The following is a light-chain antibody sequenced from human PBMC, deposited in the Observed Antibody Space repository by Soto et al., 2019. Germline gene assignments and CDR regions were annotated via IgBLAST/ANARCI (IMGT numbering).Light chain of an antibody. J-gene: IGKJ2*01. CDR1: QSVSTN. V-gene: IGKV3-15*01. Sequence: EILMTQSPATLSVSPGERVTLSCRASQSVSTNLVWYQQKPGQVPRVLIYGASTRATGIPARFSGSGSGTEFTLTISRLEPEDFAVYFCQQFGSSPSTFGQGTKLEIK. CDR2: GAS. CDR3: QQFGSSPST.